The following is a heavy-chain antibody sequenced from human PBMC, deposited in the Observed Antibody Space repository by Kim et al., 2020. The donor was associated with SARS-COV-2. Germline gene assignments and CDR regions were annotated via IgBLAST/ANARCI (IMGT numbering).Heavy chain of an antibody. CDR3: AKDLWDIVVDNVDY. J-gene: IGHJ4*02. V-gene: IGHV3-23*01. D-gene: IGHD2-15*01. Sequence: ADTVKGRFTSSRDNSKNTLYLQMNSLRAEDTAVYYCAKDLWDIVVDNVDYWGQGTLVTVSS.